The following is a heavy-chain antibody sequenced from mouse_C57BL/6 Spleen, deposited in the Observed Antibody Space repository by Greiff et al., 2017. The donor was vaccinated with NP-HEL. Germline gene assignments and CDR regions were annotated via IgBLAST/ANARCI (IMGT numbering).Heavy chain of an antibody. CDR1: GYTFTDYY. Sequence: QVQLKESGAELVRPGASVKLSCKASGYTFTDYYINWVKQRPGQGLEWIARIYPGSGNTYYNEKFKGKATLTAEKSSSTAYMQLSSLTSEDSAVYFCARRAYSNFYYAMDYWGQGTSVTVSS. D-gene: IGHD2-5*01. CDR3: ARRAYSNFYYAMDY. V-gene: IGHV1-76*01. CDR2: IYPGSGNT. J-gene: IGHJ4*01.